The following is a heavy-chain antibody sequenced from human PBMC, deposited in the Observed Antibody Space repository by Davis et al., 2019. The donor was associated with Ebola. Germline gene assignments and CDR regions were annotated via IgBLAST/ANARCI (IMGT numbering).Heavy chain of an antibody. Sequence: PGGSLRLSCAASGFTFSSYAMHWVRQAPGKGLEWVAVISYAGSNKYYADSVKGRFTISRDNSKNTLYLQMNSLRAEDTAVYYCARDPTRTYYDFWSGSSDYYYGMDVWGQGTTVTVSS. V-gene: IGHV3-30-3*01. CDR3: ARDPTRTYYDFWSGSSDYYYGMDV. D-gene: IGHD3-3*01. CDR1: GFTFSSYA. J-gene: IGHJ6*02. CDR2: ISYAGSNK.